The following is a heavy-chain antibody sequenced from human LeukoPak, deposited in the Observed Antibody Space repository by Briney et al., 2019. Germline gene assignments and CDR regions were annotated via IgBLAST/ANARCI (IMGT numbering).Heavy chain of an antibody. J-gene: IGHJ6*03. Sequence: SETLSLTCAVSGGSISSYYWSWIRQPAGKGLEWIGYIYYSGSTNYNPSLKSRVTISVDTSKNQFSLKLSSVTAADTAVYYCARRVRAVNYMDVWGKGTTVTVSS. CDR1: GGSISSYY. D-gene: IGHD3-16*02. CDR3: ARRVRAVNYMDV. V-gene: IGHV4-59*01. CDR2: IYYSGST.